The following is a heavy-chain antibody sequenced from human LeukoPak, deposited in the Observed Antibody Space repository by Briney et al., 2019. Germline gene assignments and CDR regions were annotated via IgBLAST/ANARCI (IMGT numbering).Heavy chain of an antibody. D-gene: IGHD2-2*01. CDR3: ARTTEGYCSSASCFGFSYSYYMDV. J-gene: IGHJ6*03. CDR2: IYYSGST. V-gene: IGHV4-59*01. Sequence: SETLSLTCTVSGGSISSYYWSWIRQPPGKGLEWIGYIYYSGSTNYNPSLKSRVTISVDTSKNQFSLKLSSVIATDTAVYYCARTTEGYCSSASCFGFSYSYYMDVWGKGTTVTISS. CDR1: GGSISSYY.